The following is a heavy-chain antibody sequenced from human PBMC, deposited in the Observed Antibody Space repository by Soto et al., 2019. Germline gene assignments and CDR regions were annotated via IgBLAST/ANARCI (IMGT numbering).Heavy chain of an antibody. CDR2: INHSGST. CDR1: GGSFSGSY. Sequence: SETLSLTCAVYGGSFSGSYWSWIRQPPGKGLEWIGEINHSGSTNYNPSLKSRVTISVDTSKNQFSLKLSSVTAADTAVYYCARGARTIFGVVIAFDIWGQGTMVTVSS. V-gene: IGHV4-34*01. J-gene: IGHJ3*02. CDR3: ARGARTIFGVVIAFDI. D-gene: IGHD3-3*01.